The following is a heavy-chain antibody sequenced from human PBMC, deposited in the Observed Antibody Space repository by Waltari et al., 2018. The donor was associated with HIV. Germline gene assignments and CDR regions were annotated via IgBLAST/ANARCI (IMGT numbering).Heavy chain of an antibody. CDR2: ISSDGSTT. V-gene: IGHV3-74*01. J-gene: IGHJ3*02. CDR3: ARENTMTYYDALDI. Sequence: EVQLVESGGGLVQPGGSLRLSCAASGFTFGGYWMHWVRQAQGKGLVWVSCISSDGSTTNYADSVKGRLTISRDNAKNTLYLQMNSLRADDTAVYYCARENTMTYYDALDIWGQGTMVTVSS. CDR1: GFTFGGYW. D-gene: IGHD4-17*01.